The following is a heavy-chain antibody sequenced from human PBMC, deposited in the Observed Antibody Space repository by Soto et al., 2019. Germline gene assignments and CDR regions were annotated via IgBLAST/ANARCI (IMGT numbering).Heavy chain of an antibody. J-gene: IGHJ4*02. CDR2: ISGSGDNT. CDR1: GFAFSSNA. D-gene: IGHD6-19*01. CDR3: AKVVGGAGTDY. Sequence: AGGSLRLSCAASGFAFSSNALSWVRQAPGKGLEWVSAISGSGDNTYYTDSVKGRFTISRDNPKNTLYLQMNSLRAEDTAVYYCAKVVGGAGTDYWGQGTLVTVSS. V-gene: IGHV3-23*01.